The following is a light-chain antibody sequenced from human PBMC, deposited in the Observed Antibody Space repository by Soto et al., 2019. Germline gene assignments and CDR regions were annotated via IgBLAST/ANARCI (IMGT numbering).Light chain of an antibody. CDR2: DAS. V-gene: IGKV3-11*01. CDR1: QSVSSY. CDR3: QQRSNWLT. J-gene: IGKJ4*01. Sequence: EIVLTQSPATLSLSPGERXTLSCRVSQSVSSYLAWYQQKPGQAPRLLIYDASNRATGIPARFSGSGSGTDFTLTISSLEPEDFAVYYCQQRSNWLTFGGGTKVEIK.